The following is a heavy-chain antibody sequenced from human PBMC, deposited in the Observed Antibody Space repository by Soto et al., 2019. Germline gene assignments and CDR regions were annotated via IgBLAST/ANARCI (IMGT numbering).Heavy chain of an antibody. V-gene: IGHV4-59*01. CDR3: ARRYGSAFDI. CDR2: IYYSGST. CDR1: GGSISSYY. Sequence: SETLSLTCTVSGGSISSYYWSWIRQPPGKGLEWIGYIYYSGSTNYNPSLKSRVNISVDTSKNQFSLKLSSVTAADTAVYYCARRYGSAFDIWGQGTMVTVSS. D-gene: IGHD3-10*01. J-gene: IGHJ3*02.